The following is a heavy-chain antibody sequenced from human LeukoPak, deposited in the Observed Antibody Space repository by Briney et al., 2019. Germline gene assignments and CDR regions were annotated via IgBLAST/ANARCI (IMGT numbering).Heavy chain of an antibody. J-gene: IGHJ4*02. CDR2: ISSSSSYI. V-gene: IGHV3-21*01. Sequence: GGSLRLSCAASGFTYSSYSMNWVRQAPGKGLEWVSSISSSSSYIYYADSVKGRFTISRDNAKNSLYLQMNSLRAEDTAVYYCASSPDYYGSGSYIWGQGTLVTVSS. CDR3: ASSPDYYGSGSYI. CDR1: GFTYSSYS. D-gene: IGHD3-10*01.